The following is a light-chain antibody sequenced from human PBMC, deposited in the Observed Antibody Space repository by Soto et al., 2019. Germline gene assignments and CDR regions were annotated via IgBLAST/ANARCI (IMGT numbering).Light chain of an antibody. CDR3: SSFTGSSYV. Sequence: QSALTQPASVSGSPGQSITISCTGTSSDVGNNNYVSWYQHNPGRAPKVMICDVTNRPSGVSNRFYGSKSGNTDSLTISGLQAEDEADYYCSSFTGSSYVFGTGTKVTVL. CDR1: SSDVGNNNY. V-gene: IGLV2-14*03. J-gene: IGLJ1*01. CDR2: DVT.